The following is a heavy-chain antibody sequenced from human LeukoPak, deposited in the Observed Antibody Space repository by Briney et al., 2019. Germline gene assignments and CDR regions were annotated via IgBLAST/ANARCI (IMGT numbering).Heavy chain of an antibody. Sequence: SETLSLTCTVSGGSISSFFGSWIRQPPGKGLEWLGCIDYRGSTQYNPSLKSRVTISVDTSKNQYSLKLSSVTAADTAVYYCARVGDWNDLVYWGQGTLVTVSS. J-gene: IGHJ4*02. CDR2: IDYRGST. V-gene: IGHV4-59*01. CDR1: GGSISSFF. D-gene: IGHD1-1*01. CDR3: ARVGDWNDLVY.